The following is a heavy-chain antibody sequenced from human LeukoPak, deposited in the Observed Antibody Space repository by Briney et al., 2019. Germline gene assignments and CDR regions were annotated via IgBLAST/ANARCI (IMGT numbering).Heavy chain of an antibody. Sequence: PGGSLRLSCAASGFTFSNAWMSWVRQAPGKGLEWVGRIKSKTDGGTTDYAAPVKGRFTISRDDSKNTLYLQMNSLKTEDTAVYYCTTVGSSSSWCDRPFSYYYYMDVWGKGTTVTISS. D-gene: IGHD6-13*01. CDR3: TTVGSSSSWCDRPFSYYYYMDV. CDR2: IKSKTDGGTT. V-gene: IGHV3-15*01. J-gene: IGHJ6*03. CDR1: GFTFSNAW.